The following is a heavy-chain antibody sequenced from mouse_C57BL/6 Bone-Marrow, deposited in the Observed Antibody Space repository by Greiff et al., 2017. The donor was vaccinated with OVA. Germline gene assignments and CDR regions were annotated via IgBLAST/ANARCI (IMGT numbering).Heavy chain of an antibody. CDR1: GYTFTDYE. CDR2: IDPETGGT. V-gene: IGHV1-15*01. Sequence: QVQLQQSGAELVRPGASVTLSCKASGYTFTDYEMHWVKQTPVHGLEWIGAIDPETGGTAYNQKFTGKAILTADKSSSTAYMELRSLTSEDSAVYYCTSSVYYYGRYFDVWGTGTTVTVSS. CDR3: TSSVYYYGRYFDV. J-gene: IGHJ1*03. D-gene: IGHD1-1*01.